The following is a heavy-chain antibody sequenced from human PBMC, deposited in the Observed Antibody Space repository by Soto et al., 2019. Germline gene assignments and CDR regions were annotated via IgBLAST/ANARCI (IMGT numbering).Heavy chain of an antibody. CDR2: IYYSGST. CDR1: GGSISSYY. V-gene: IGHV4-59*08. D-gene: IGHD3-10*01. J-gene: IGHJ6*02. CDR3: ARLYYYGSGSYLPYYYYGMDV. Sequence: TSETLSLTCTVSGGSISSYYWSWIRQPPGKGLEWIGYIYYSGSTNYNPSLKSRVTISVDTSKNQFSLKLSSVTAADTAVYYCARLYYYGSGSYLPYYYYGMDVWGQGTTVTVSS.